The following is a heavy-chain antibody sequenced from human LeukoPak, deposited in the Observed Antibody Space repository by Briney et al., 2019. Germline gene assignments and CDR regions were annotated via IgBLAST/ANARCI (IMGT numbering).Heavy chain of an antibody. D-gene: IGHD3-22*01. J-gene: IGHJ4*02. V-gene: IGHV3-48*03. CDR1: GFTFSSYE. CDR3: ATISRTVVASFDY. Sequence: GGSLRLSCAASGFTFSSYEMNWVRQAPGKGLQWVLYISQDGSSIFYADSVKGRFTISRDNAKNSLYLQMNSLGVEDTAVYYCATISRTVVASFDYWGQGILVTVSS. CDR2: ISQDGSSI.